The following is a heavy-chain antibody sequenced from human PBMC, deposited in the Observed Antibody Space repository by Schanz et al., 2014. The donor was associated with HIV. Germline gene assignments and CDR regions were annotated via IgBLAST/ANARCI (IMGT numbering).Heavy chain of an antibody. D-gene: IGHD2-21*02. V-gene: IGHV3-66*01. J-gene: IGHJ4*02. CDR2: LYKGGST. CDR1: GFTVSSKY. Sequence: VQLVESGGGLVKPGGSLRLSCAASGFTVSSKYMSWVRQAPGKGLEWVSVLYKGGSTYYADSVKGRFTISRDNSKNTLYLQMNSLRDEDTAVYFCARGEGWDCGRDCYSPYLDFWGQGTLVTVSS. CDR3: ARGEGWDCGRDCYSPYLDF.